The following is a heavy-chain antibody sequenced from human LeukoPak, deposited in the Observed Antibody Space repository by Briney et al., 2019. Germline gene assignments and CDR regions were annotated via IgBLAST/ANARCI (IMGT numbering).Heavy chain of an antibody. D-gene: IGHD2-15*01. CDR2: ISGSGGST. V-gene: IGHV3-23*01. J-gene: IGHJ6*02. Sequence: GGSLRLSCAASGSTFSSYAMSWVRQAPGKGLEWVSAISGSGGSTYYADSVKGRFTISRDNSKNTLYLQMNSLRAEDTAVYYCARILGYCSGGSCLSSYGMDVWGQGTTVTVSS. CDR3: ARILGYCSGGSCLSSYGMDV. CDR1: GSTFSSYA.